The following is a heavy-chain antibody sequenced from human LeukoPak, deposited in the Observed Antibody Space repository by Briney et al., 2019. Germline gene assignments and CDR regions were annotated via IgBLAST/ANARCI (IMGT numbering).Heavy chain of an antibody. Sequence: SETLSLTCTVSGGSISSYFWSWLRQPPGKGLEWIGYIYYSGSTNYNPSLKSRVTISVDTSKNQFSLKLSSVTAADTAVYYCARVADYYFDCWGQGTLVTVSS. CDR1: GGSISSYF. V-gene: IGHV4-59*01. CDR2: IYYSGST. D-gene: IGHD2-21*02. CDR3: ARVADYYFDC. J-gene: IGHJ4*02.